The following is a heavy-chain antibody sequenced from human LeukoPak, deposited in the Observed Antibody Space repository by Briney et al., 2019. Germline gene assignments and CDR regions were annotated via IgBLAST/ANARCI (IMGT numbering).Heavy chain of an antibody. CDR3: ARGSVNNAFDI. Sequence: SETLSLTCTVSGGSISSYYWSWIRQAAGKGLEWIGRIYTSGSTNYNPSLKSPVTMSVDTSKNQFSLKVSSVTAADTAVYYCARGSVNNAFDIWGQGTMVTVPS. V-gene: IGHV4-4*07. CDR1: GGSISSYY. CDR2: IYTSGST. J-gene: IGHJ3*02.